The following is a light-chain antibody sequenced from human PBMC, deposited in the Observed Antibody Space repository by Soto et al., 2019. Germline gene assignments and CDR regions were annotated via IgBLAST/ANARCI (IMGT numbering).Light chain of an antibody. V-gene: IGLV2-23*01. CDR1: SSDVGSYNL. CDR3: CSYAGSSTWV. J-gene: IGLJ2*01. CDR2: EGS. Sequence: QYALTQPACVSGSPGQSITISWTGTSSDVGSYNLVSWYQQHPGKAPKLMIYEGSKRPSGVSNRFSGSKSGNTASLTISGLQAEDEADYYCCSYAGSSTWVFGGGTKVTVL.